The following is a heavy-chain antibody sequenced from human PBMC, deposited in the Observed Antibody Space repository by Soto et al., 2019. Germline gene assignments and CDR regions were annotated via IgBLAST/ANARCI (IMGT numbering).Heavy chain of an antibody. Sequence: QVQLVQSGAEVKKPGASVKVSCKASGYTFSNYATQWVRQAPGQRLEWMGWINAGNGKTKYSQNFPGRVTITRDTSASTAYMELSSLSSEDTAVYYCASNGDYYYYGMDVWGQGTTVTVSS. CDR2: INAGNGKT. J-gene: IGHJ6*02. CDR1: GYTFSNYA. D-gene: IGHD4-17*01. CDR3: ASNGDYYYYGMDV. V-gene: IGHV1-3*01.